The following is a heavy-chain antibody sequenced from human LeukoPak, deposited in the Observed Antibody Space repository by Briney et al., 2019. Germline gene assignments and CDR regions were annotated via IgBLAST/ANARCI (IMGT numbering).Heavy chain of an antibody. CDR2: IYAGDSDT. V-gene: IGHV5-51*01. CDR3: ARCPFGGVIAPYYYYYGMDV. Sequence: GESLKISCKGSGYSFTSYWIGWVRQIPGKGLEWMGIIYAGDSDTRYSPSFQGQVTIPADKSINTAYLQWSSLKASDTAMYYCARCPFGGVIAPYYYYYGMDVWGQGTTVTVSS. J-gene: IGHJ6*02. CDR1: GYSFTSYW. D-gene: IGHD3-16*02.